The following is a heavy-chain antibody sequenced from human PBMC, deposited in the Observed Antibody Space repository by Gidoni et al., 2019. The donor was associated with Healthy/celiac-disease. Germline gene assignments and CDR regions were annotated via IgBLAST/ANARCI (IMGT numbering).Heavy chain of an antibody. V-gene: IGHV1-2*02. CDR2: INPNSGGT. Sequence: QVQLVQSGAEVKKPGASVKVSCKASGYTFTGYYMHWVRQAPGQGLEWMGWINPNSGGTNYAQKFQGRVTMTRDTSISTAYMELSRLRSDDTAVYYCARVSVKHQLPTGWFDPWGQGTLVTVSS. D-gene: IGHD1-1*01. CDR3: ARVSVKHQLPTGWFDP. CDR1: GYTFTGYY. J-gene: IGHJ5*02.